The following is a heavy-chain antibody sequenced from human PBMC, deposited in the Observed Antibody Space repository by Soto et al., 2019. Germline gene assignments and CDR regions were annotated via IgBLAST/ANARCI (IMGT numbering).Heavy chain of an antibody. CDR1: GFTFSSYG. Sequence: GGSLRLSCAASGFTFSSYGMHWVRQAPGKGLEWVAVIWYDGSNKYYADSVKGRFTISRDNSKNTLYLQMNSLRAEDTAVYYCARVLVGYCSGGSCSPFDYWGQGTLVTVSS. D-gene: IGHD2-15*01. CDR2: IWYDGSNK. J-gene: IGHJ4*02. CDR3: ARVLVGYCSGGSCSPFDY. V-gene: IGHV3-33*01.